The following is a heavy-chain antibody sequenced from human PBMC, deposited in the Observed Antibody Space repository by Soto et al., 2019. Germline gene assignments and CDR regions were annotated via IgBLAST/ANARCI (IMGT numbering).Heavy chain of an antibody. Sequence: QVQLVQSGAEVKKPGSSVKVSCKASGGTFSSYAISWVRQAPGQGLEWMGGIIPIFGIANYAQKFQCRVTITAGESTSTAYMERSSLRSEDTAVYYCARHVPAAGYYYGMDVWGQGTTVTVSS. D-gene: IGHD2-2*01. V-gene: IGHV1-69*12. CDR2: IIPIFGIA. CDR3: ARHVPAAGYYYGMDV. J-gene: IGHJ6*02. CDR1: GGTFSSYA.